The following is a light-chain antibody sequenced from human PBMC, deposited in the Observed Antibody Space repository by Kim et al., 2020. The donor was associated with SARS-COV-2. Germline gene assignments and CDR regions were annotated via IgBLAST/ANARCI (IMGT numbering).Light chain of an antibody. CDR1: QSVGRY. J-gene: IGKJ4*01. CDR3: QQRSNWPLT. Sequence: PGERAILSCRASQSVGRYLTWHQQKPGQAPRLLIFDASNRATGIPARFSGSGSGTDFTLTISSLEPEDFAVYYCQQRSNWPLTFGGGTKVDIK. CDR2: DAS. V-gene: IGKV3-11*01.